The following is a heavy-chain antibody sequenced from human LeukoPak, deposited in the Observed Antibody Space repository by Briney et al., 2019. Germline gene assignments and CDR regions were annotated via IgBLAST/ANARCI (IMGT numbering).Heavy chain of an antibody. CDR3: AREVEWPPGWFDP. CDR2: IYHSGST. D-gene: IGHD3-3*01. J-gene: IGHJ5*02. CDR1: GGSISSGGYY. V-gene: IGHV4-30-2*01. Sequence: PSQTLSLTCTVSGGSISSGGYYWSWIRQPPGKGLEWIGYIYHSGSTYYNPSLKSRVTISVDTSKNQFSLKLSSVTAADTAVYYCAREVEWPPGWFDPWGQGTLVTVSS.